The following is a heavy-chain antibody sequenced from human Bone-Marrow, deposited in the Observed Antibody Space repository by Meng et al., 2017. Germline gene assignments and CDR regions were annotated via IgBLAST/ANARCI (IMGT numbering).Heavy chain of an antibody. CDR2: INGRSNYK. CDR3: VREDGKVGSTSAFDV. V-gene: IGHV3-21*01. Sequence: GGSLRLSCAASGFSFSTYNMNWVRQAPGKGLEWVSSINGRSNYKYYADSEKGRFTISRDNAKNSLYLQMKGLRADDTALYYCVREDGKVGSTSAFDVWGHGTMVTVSS. D-gene: IGHD1-26*01. J-gene: IGHJ3*01. CDR1: GFSFSTYN.